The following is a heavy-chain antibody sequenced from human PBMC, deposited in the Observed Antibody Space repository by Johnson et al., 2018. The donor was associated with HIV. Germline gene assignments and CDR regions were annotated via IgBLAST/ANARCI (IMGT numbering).Heavy chain of an antibody. J-gene: IGHJ3*02. D-gene: IGHD5-18*01. CDR3: AKDRVDTAMVVNAFDI. Sequence: QVQLVESGGGVVQPGGSLRLSCAASGFTFSSYGMHWVRQAPGKGLEWVAFIRYDGSNTYYGDSVKGRLTISRDNSKNTLYLQMNSLRAEDTAMYYCAKDRVDTAMVVNAFDIWGQGTMVTVSS. CDR2: IRYDGSNT. V-gene: IGHV3-30*02. CDR1: GFTFSSYG.